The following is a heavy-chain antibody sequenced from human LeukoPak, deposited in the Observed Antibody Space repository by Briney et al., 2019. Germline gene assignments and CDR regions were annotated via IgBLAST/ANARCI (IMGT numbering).Heavy chain of an antibody. Sequence: GGSLRLSCEASGFTFRSHWMSWVRQAPGKGLEWVANIHQYGGEKYYVDSVRGRFSISRDNAKNSLYLEMNSLRAEDTAVYYCAKDRAVASIYYYYDMDVWGQGTTVTVSS. CDR3: AKDRAVASIYYYYDMDV. V-gene: IGHV3-7*01. J-gene: IGHJ6*02. D-gene: IGHD3-3*02. CDR2: IHQYGGEK. CDR1: GFTFRSHW.